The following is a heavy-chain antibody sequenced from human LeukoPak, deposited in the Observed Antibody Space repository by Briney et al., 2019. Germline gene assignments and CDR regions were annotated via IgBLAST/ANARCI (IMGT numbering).Heavy chain of an antibody. CDR3: ARQGYSSSCPGTFDY. V-gene: IGHV5-51*01. J-gene: IGHJ4*02. D-gene: IGHD6-13*01. CDR2: IYPGDSDT. CDR1: GYRFTSYW. Sequence: GESLKISCKGSGYRFTSYWIGWVRQMPGKGLEWMGIIYPGDSDTRYSPSFQGQVTISADKSISTAYLQWSSLKASDTAMYYCARQGYSSSCPGTFDYWGQGTLVTVSS.